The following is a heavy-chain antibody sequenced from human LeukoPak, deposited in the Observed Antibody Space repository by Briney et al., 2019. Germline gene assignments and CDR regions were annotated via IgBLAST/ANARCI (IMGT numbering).Heavy chain of an antibody. CDR3: ARDVAHYDSSGYYFGLFDY. CDR2: ISSCGSTI. CDR1: GFTFSDYY. J-gene: IGHJ4*02. D-gene: IGHD3-22*01. Sequence: GGSLRLSCGACGFTFSDYYMSCLRQAPGKELEWVSYISSCGSTIYSADYVKGRFTISRVNAKKSLYLQMNSLRAEDTAVYYCARDVAHYDSSGYYFGLFDYWGQGTLVTVSS. V-gene: IGHV3-11*04.